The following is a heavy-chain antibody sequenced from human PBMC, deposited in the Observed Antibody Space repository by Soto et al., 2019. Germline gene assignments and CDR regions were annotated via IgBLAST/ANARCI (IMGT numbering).Heavy chain of an antibody. D-gene: IGHD2-15*01. V-gene: IGHV4-59*01. CDR1: GGSISSYY. J-gene: IGHJ4*02. Sequence: QVQLQESGPGLVKPSETLSLTCTVSGGSISSYYWSWIRQPPGKGLEWIGYIYYSGSTNYNPSLKSRVTISVDTSKNQFSLKLSSVTAADTAVYYCACLGVVAATHYFDYWGQGTLVTVSS. CDR3: ACLGVVAATHYFDY. CDR2: IYYSGST.